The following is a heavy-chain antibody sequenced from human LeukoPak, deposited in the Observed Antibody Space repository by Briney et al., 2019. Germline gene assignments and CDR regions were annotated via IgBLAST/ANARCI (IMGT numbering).Heavy chain of an antibody. D-gene: IGHD3-3*01. CDR1: GGSISSYY. CDR3: ARVGSRFWSGYYDY. CDR2: IYYSGST. J-gene: IGHJ4*02. Sequence: SETLSLTCTVSGGSISSYYWSWIRQPPGKGLEWIGYIYYSGSTNYNPSLKSRVTISVDMSKNQFSLKLSSVTAADTAVYYCARVGSRFWSGYYDYWGQGTLVTVSS. V-gene: IGHV4-59*01.